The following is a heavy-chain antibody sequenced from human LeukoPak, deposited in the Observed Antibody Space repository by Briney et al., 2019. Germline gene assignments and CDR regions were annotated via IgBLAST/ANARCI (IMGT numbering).Heavy chain of an antibody. CDR3: ARGLGGSGYPHFDY. CDR2: IYSGGST. Sequence: QAGGSLRLSCAASGFTFSSYSMNWVRQAPGKGLEWVSVIYSGGSTYYADSVKGRFTISRDNSKNTLYLQMNSLRAEDTAVYYCARGLGGSGYPHFDYWGQGTLVTVSS. V-gene: IGHV3-66*01. D-gene: IGHD3-22*01. J-gene: IGHJ4*02. CDR1: GFTFSSYS.